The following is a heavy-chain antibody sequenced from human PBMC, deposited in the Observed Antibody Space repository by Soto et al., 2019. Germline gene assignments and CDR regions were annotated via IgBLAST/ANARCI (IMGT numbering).Heavy chain of an antibody. D-gene: IGHD3-10*01. CDR2: IYYSGST. CDR3: ARVDPSYYYGSGSPVGP. V-gene: IGHV4-31*03. J-gene: IGHJ5*02. CDR1: GGSISSGGYY. Sequence: SEILSLTCTVSGGSISSGGYYWSWIRQHPGKGLEWIGYIYYSGSTYYNPSLKSRVTISVDTSKNQFSLKLSSVTAADTAVYYCARVDPSYYYGSGSPVGPWGQGTLVTVSS.